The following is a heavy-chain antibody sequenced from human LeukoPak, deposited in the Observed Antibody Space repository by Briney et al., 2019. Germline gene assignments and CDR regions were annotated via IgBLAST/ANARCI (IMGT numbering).Heavy chain of an antibody. D-gene: IGHD2-2*01. V-gene: IGHV3-7*01. CDR3: ARGSGYCSSTSCYFTNFDY. Sequence: GGSLRLSCAASGFTFSSYWMNWARQAPGKGLEWVASINHNGNVNYYVDPVKGRFTIPRDNAKNSLYLQMDSLRAEDTAVYYCARGSGYCSSTSCYFTNFDYWGQGTLVTVSS. CDR1: GFTFSSYW. CDR2: INHNGNVN. J-gene: IGHJ4*02.